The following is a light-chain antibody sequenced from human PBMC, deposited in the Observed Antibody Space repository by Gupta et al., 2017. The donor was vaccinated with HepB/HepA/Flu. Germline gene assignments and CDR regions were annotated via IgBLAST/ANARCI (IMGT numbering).Light chain of an antibody. J-gene: IGKJ3*01. Sequence: IHLTQSPSFLSASVVDRVTITSRASQGVRNYLAWYQQRPGKAPDLLIYAASTLQSGVPSRFSGSGSETEFTLTISSLQPEDFATYYCQQLNAYPLFAFGPGTKVDVK. V-gene: IGKV1-9*01. CDR1: QGVRNY. CDR3: QQLNAYPLFA. CDR2: AAS.